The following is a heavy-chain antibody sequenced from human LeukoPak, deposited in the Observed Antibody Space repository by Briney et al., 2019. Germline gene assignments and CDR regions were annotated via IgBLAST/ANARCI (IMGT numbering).Heavy chain of an antibody. CDR3: ARVVSTSGKFYMDV. V-gene: IGHV3-11*04. D-gene: IGHD1-1*01. J-gene: IGHJ6*03. Sequence: PGGSLRLSCAASGLSASDFYMTWIRQSPGTGLEWISYMSVTGRTIYYANSVRGRFTISRDNNKNSLDLQMNSLGTDDTAVYYCARVVSTSGKFYMDVWGTGTPVTVSS. CDR2: MSVTGRTI. CDR1: GLSASDFY.